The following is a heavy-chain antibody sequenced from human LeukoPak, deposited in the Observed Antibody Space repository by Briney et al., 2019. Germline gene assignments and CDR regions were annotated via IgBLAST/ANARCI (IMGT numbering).Heavy chain of an antibody. V-gene: IGHV1-18*01. CDR3: ARDYCSSSTCQDGLFDY. Sequence: ASVKVSCKPSGYIFTNYGLSWVRQAPGQGFEWMGWINTFNGNTSYAQSFQGRVTMTTDTSTTTAYMELMSLTSDDTAVYYCARDYCSSSTCQDGLFDYWGQGTLVIVSS. CDR1: GYIFTNYG. J-gene: IGHJ4*02. CDR2: INTFNGNT. D-gene: IGHD2-2*01.